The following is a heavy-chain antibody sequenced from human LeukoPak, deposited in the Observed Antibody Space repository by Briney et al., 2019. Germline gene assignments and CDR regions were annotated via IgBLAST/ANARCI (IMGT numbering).Heavy chain of an antibody. CDR3: ASGGEFTVFGVVTPDS. D-gene: IGHD3-3*01. CDR1: GYSISSGYY. V-gene: IGHV4-38-2*02. Sequence: SETLSLTCTVSGYSISSGYYWGWIRPSPGKGLEWIGSVFHTVITYYNPFLTSRLSISVDTSKNQFSLKLSSVTAADTAVYYCASGGEFTVFGVVTPDSWGLGTLVTVSS. CDR2: VFHTVIT. J-gene: IGHJ4*02.